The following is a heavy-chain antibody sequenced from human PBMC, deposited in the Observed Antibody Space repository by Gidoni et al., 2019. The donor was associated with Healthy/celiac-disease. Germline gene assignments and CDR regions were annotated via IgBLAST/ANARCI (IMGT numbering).Heavy chain of an antibody. J-gene: IGHJ4*02. CDR1: GFTFSSYW. V-gene: IGHV3-7*01. CDR3: ARDRGYYYDSREV. CDR2: IEQDGSER. D-gene: IGHD3-22*01. Sequence: EVQLLESGGGLVQPGGSLRLSSAASGFTFSSYWMSWVSQAPGKGLDWVANIEQDGSERYYVDSVKGRFTISRDNAKNSLYLQMNSLRAEDTAVYYCARDRGYYYDSREVWGQGTLVTVSS.